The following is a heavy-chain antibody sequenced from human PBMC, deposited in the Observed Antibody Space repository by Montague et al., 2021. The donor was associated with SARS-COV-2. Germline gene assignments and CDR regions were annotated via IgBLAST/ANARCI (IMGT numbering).Heavy chain of an antibody. CDR2: IFYSGST. CDR1: GGPISSSSYY. J-gene: IGHJ4*02. V-gene: IGHV4-39*01. Sequence: SETLSLTCTVAGGPISSSSYYWGWIRQPPGKGLEWIGSIFYSGSTDYXPSLKSRVTISVDTSKNQFSPKLSSVTAADTAVYYCASVVRAQVYYFDYWGQGTLVTVSS. CDR3: ASVVRAQVYYFDY. D-gene: IGHD3-10*01.